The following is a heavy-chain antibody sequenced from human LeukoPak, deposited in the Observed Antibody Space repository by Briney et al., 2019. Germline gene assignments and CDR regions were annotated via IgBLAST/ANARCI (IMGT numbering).Heavy chain of an antibody. CDR3: ARDGWGSGYYFDAFDI. Sequence: GGSLRLSCAASGFTVSSNYMNWVRQAPGKGLEWVSSISSSSSYIYYADSVKGRFTISRDNAKNSLYLQMNSLRAEDTAVYYCARDGWGSGYYFDAFDIWGQGTMVTVSS. CDR2: ISSSSSYI. CDR1: GFTVSSNY. J-gene: IGHJ3*02. V-gene: IGHV3-21*01. D-gene: IGHD3-22*01.